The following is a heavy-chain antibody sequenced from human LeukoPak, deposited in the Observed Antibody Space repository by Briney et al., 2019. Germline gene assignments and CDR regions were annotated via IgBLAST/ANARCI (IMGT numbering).Heavy chain of an antibody. D-gene: IGHD3-10*01. J-gene: IGHJ4*02. CDR2: ISYDGSNK. Sequence: GRSLRHSCAASGFTFSSYGMHWVRQAPGKGLEWVAVISYDGSNKYYADSVKGRFTISRDNAKNSLYLQMNSLRAEDTAVYYCASITMVRGAFDYWGQGTLVTVSS. V-gene: IGHV3-30*03. CDR3: ASITMVRGAFDY. CDR1: GFTFSSYG.